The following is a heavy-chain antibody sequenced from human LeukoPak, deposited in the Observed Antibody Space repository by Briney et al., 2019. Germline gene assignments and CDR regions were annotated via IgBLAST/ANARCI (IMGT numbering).Heavy chain of an antibody. D-gene: IGHD4-17*01. J-gene: IGHJ4*02. CDR3: AKRPTMTTVTTPSWRVCDS. Sequence: GGSLRLSCAASGFTFSSYAMNWVRQAPGKGLEWVSAIGASGAYTFYADSVKGRFTISRDNSRNTLHLQMNSLRAEDTAVYYCAKRPTMTTVTTPSWRVCDSWGQGTLVTVSS. CDR1: GFTFSSYA. CDR2: IGASGAYT. V-gene: IGHV3-23*01.